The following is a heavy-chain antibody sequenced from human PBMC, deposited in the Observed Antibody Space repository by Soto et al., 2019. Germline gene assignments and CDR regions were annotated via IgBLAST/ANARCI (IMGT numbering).Heavy chain of an antibody. V-gene: IGHV1-69*06. CDR1: GGSFSSYS. CDR2: IIPMFDTT. D-gene: IGHD1-1*01. J-gene: IGHJ3*01. Sequence: QVQLVQSGPEVKKPGSSVTVSCKTSGGSFSSYSIAWVRQAPGQGLEWMGQIIPMFDTTNYAQRFQGRLTIAADRSTGTASMELTRLTSEDTAVYFLTTPLVRITPPQDAFDVWGKGTWVTVSS. CDR3: TTPLVRITPPQDAFDV.